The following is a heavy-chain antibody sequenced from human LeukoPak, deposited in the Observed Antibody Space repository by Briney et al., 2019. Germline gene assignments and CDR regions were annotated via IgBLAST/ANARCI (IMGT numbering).Heavy chain of an antibody. CDR3: ARQGGSSSAYYWFDP. Sequence: SETLSLTCTASGGSISSYFWSWIRQPAEKGLERSGGIHTSGSTNYNPSLKSRVTISADTSNNQFSLKLNSLTAADTAVYYCARQGGSSSAYYWFDPWGQGTLVTVSS. CDR2: IHTSGST. V-gene: IGHV4-4*07. CDR1: GGSISSYF. J-gene: IGHJ5*02. D-gene: IGHD3-22*01.